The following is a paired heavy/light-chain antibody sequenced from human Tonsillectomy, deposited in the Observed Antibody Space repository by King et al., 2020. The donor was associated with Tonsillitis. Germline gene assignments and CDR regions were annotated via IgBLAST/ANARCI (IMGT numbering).Light chain of an antibody. CDR1: NIGDEA. V-gene: IGLV3-21*02. J-gene: IGLJ3*02. CDR2: LDS. CDR3: QVWDTNSDHRV. Sequence: SYVLTQPPSLSVAPGETATITCGGNNIGDEAVHWYQQRPGQAPVVVVYLDSARPSGIPERFSGSNSGNTATLTISRVEAGDEADYYCQVWDTNSDHRVFGGGTKLTVL.
Heavy chain of an antibody. CDR1: GYTFIDSY. J-gene: IGHJ4*02. Sequence: QVRLVQSGAEVKKPGASVKVSCKASGYTFIDSYIHWVRQAPGQGLEWMGVINPSGGSTRYIKKFQGRISMTRDTSANTVYVDLNSLRPEDTAVYYCARDDGSSSPLEYWGQGTLVTVSS. CDR2: INPSGGST. D-gene: IGHD6-6*01. V-gene: IGHV1-46*03. CDR3: ARDDGSSSPLEY.